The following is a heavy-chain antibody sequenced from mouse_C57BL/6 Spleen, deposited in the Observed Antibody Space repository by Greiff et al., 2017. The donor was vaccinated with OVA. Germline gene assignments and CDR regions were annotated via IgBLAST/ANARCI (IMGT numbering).Heavy chain of an antibody. CDR1: GYTFTSYW. Sequence: VQLQQPGAELVRPGTSVKLSCKASGYTFTSYWMHWVKQRPGQGLEWIGVIDPSDSYTNYTPKFKGKATLTVDTSSSTAYMQLSSLTSEDSAVYYCARWDYDGYYFDYWGQGTTLTVSS. J-gene: IGHJ2*01. D-gene: IGHD2-4*01. CDR2: IDPSDSYT. CDR3: ARWDYDGYYFDY. V-gene: IGHV1-59*01.